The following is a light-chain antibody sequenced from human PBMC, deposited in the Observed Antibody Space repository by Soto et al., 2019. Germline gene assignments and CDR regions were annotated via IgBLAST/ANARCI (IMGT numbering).Light chain of an antibody. CDR3: QQYGSSRT. CDR2: GAS. CDR1: QSVSSSS. Sequence: ENVLTQSPGTLSLSPGERATLFCRASQSVSSSSLAWYQQKPGQAPRLLIYGASRRATGIPDRFSGSGSGTDFTLTIARLEPEDFAVYYCQQYGSSRTFGQGTKVDIK. J-gene: IGKJ1*01. V-gene: IGKV3-20*01.